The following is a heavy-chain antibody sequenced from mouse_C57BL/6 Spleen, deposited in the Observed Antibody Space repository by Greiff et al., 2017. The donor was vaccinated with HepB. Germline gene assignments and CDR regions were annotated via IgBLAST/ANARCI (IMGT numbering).Heavy chain of an antibody. CDR2: IYPGDGDT. D-gene: IGHD1-1*01. CDR1: GYAFSSSW. V-gene: IGHV1-82*01. J-gene: IGHJ2*01. CDR3: ARHYGDFDY. Sequence: QVQLQQSGPELVKPGASVKISCKASGYAFSSSWMNWVKQRPGKGLEWIGRIYPGDGDTNYNGKFKGKATLTADKSSSTAYMQLSSLTSEDSAVYFCARHYGDFDYWGQSTTLTVSS.